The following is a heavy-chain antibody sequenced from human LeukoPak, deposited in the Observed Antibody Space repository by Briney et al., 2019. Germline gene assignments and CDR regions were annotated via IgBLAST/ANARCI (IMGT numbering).Heavy chain of an antibody. Sequence: SQTLSLTCTVSGGSISSGGYYWSWIRQPPGKGLEWIGYIYHSGSTYYNPSLKSRVTISVDRSKNQFSLKLSSVTAADTAVYYCARVSLNMGWFDPWGQGTLVTVSS. J-gene: IGHJ5*02. CDR3: ARVSLNMGWFDP. CDR2: IYHSGST. V-gene: IGHV4-30-2*01. CDR1: GGSISSGGYY. D-gene: IGHD3-10*01.